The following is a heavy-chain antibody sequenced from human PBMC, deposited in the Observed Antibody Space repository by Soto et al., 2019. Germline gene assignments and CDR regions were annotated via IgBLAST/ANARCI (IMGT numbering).Heavy chain of an antibody. D-gene: IGHD3-10*01. CDR1: GGTFSPYT. CDR2: IIPFLGVT. J-gene: IGHJ4*02. CDR3: TRDGESTVSTWGLGGH. Sequence: QVQLVQSGAEVKKPGSSVKISCKASGGTFSPYTINWVRQAPGQGLEWMGRIIPFLGVTNYAQKFQDRFTITSEPATITAYMERSSLRFEDTAVYYCTRDGESTVSTWGLGGHWGQGTPVTVSS. V-gene: IGHV1-69*08.